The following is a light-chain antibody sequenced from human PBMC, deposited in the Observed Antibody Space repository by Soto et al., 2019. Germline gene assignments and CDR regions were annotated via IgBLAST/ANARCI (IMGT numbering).Light chain of an antibody. CDR3: QQYNKWPQT. CDR2: GAS. J-gene: IGKJ1*01. Sequence: EIVMTQSPATVPVSPGERVPLSCRASQSVSIDLAWYQQKPGQAPRLLIYGASTRATDIPATFTGSGSGTEFTLTISSLQSEDIAVYYCQQYNKWPQTFGQGTKVDI. V-gene: IGKV3-15*01. CDR1: QSVSID.